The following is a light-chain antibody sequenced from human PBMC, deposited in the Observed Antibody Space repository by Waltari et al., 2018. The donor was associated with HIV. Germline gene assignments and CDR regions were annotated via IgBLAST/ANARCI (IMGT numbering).Light chain of an antibody. CDR1: QNIDTN. V-gene: IGKV3-15*01. CDR2: GAS. J-gene: IGKJ1*01. CDR3: QQYDTWPPKT. Sequence: EIVMTQSPATLSVSPGERATLSCRASQNIDTNLAWYQQKPGQAPRLLRYGASTRATCTPVRISGSRAWTEFTLAISSLQAEDFAVYYCQQYDTWPPKTFGQGTKVEIK.